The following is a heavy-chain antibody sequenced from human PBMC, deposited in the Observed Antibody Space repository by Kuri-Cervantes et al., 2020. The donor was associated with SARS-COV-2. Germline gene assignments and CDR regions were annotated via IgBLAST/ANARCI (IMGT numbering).Heavy chain of an antibody. D-gene: IGHD6-13*01. CDR2: ISGSGGST. Sequence: GGSLRLSCAASGFTFADYAMSWVRQAPGKGLEWVSAISGSGGSTYYADSVKGRFTISRDNSKNTLYLQMNSLRAEDTAVYYCAKDHGYSSSWPIDYWGQGTLVTVSS. V-gene: IGHV3-23*01. CDR1: GFTFADYA. CDR3: AKDHGYSSSWPIDY. J-gene: IGHJ4*02.